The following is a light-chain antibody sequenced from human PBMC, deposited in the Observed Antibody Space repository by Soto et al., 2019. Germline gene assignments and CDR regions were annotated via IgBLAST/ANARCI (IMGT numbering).Light chain of an antibody. CDR3: CSYPGSHTWV. CDR2: DVT. Sequence: QSALTQPRSVSGSPGPSVTICCTGTSSDVGNYNYVSWYQQHPGKAPKVMIYDVTKRPSGVPDRFSGSKSGITASLTISGLQADDEADYYCCSYPGSHTWVFGGGTQLTVL. J-gene: IGLJ3*02. CDR1: SSDVGNYNY. V-gene: IGLV2-11*01.